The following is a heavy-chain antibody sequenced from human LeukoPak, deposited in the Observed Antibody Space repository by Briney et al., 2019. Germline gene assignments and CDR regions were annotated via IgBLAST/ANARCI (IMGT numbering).Heavy chain of an antibody. V-gene: IGHV3-23*01. CDR1: GFPFETNA. CDR3: AKDLRSALFYDSSGYYFPRGLGNDY. J-gene: IGHJ4*02. Sequence: GGSLRLSCATSGFPFETNAMSWVRQAPGKGLEWVATIGNTETFYADSVTGRFTISRDNSKNTVNLQMNRLRVEDTAIYYCAKDLRSALFYDSSGYYFPRGLGNDYWGQGTLVTVSS. D-gene: IGHD3-22*01. CDR2: IGNTET.